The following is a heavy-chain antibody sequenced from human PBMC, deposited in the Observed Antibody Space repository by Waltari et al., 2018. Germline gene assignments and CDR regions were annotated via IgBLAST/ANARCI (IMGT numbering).Heavy chain of an antibody. J-gene: IGHJ4*02. CDR3: ATVGEGTSGYYHY. CDR2: IFGDVRT. V-gene: IGHV3-53*02. Sequence: EVQLIETGGGLIQPGGSLRLPWAASGITVGTSHMRWFRQAPGKGLEWVSDIFGDVRTSYAEAVRGRFTISTDTSKNTLYLQMSSLTFEDTATYYCATVGEGTSGYYHYWGQGTLVTVSS. CDR1: GITVGTSH. D-gene: IGHD3-22*01.